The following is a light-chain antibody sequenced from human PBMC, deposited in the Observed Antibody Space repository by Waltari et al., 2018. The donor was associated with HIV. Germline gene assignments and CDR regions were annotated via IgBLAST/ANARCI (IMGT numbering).Light chain of an antibody. V-gene: IGLV2-11*01. Sequence: QPALTQPRPVSGSPGQSVTISCPATSGAVGGYHYVSWYQQHPGKAPKFMIYDVNKRPSAVPDRFSGSKSGNTASLTISGLQAEDEADYYCCSYADNYPVVFGGGTKLTVL. CDR3: CSYADNYPVV. CDR2: DVN. J-gene: IGLJ2*01. CDR1: SGAVGGYHY.